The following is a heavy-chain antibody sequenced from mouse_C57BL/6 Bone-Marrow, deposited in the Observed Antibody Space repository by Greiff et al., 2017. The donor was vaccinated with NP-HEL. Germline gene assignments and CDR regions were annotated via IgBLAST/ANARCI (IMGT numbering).Heavy chain of an antibody. V-gene: IGHV1-5*01. CDR2: IYPGNSDT. D-gene: IGHD1-1*01. J-gene: IGHJ4*01. CDR3: KYGADYDSSYVRLYYAMDY. Sequence: VQLQQSGTVLARPGASVKMSCKTSGYTFTSYWMHWVKQRPGQGLEWIGAIYPGNSDTSYNQKFKGKAKLTAVTSASTAYMELSSLTNEDSAVYYCKYGADYDSSYVRLYYAMDYWGQGTSVTVSS. CDR1: GYTFTSYW.